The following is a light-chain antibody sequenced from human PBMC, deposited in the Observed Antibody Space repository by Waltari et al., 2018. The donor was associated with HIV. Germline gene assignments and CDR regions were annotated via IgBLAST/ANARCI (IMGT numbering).Light chain of an antibody. CDR2: KAS. J-gene: IGKJ2*01. CDR1: QRISTW. CDR3: QQYGSYYT. Sequence: DIQMTQSPSTLSASVGDRVTITCRASQRISTWLAWYQQKPGKAPNLLIYKASNLESGVPSRFNGSGSGTEFTLTISSLQPDDFATYYCQQYGSYYTFGQGTKLEIK. V-gene: IGKV1-5*03.